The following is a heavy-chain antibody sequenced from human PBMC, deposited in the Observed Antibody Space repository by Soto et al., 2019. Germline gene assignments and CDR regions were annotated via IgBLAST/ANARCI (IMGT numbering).Heavy chain of an antibody. CDR3: ARESGRATATLDYYYFYMDV. D-gene: IGHD1-26*01. CDR2: INPNGGVT. CDR1: GDSFSVYY. J-gene: IGHJ6*03. Sequence: ASVNVSCKTSGDSFSVYYIHWVRQAPRQGFEWMGWINPNGGVTKYAQKFQGWVSMTRDTSIRTVYMQLSRLRSDDTAVYYCARESGRATATLDYYYFYMDVWGTGTTVTVSS. V-gene: IGHV1-2*04.